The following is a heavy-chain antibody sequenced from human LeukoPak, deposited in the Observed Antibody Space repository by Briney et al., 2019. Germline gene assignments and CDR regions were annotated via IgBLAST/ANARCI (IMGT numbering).Heavy chain of an antibody. V-gene: IGHV4-30-2*01. J-gene: IGHJ5*02. Sequence: KPSETLSLTCAVSGGSISSGGYSWSWIRQPPGKGLEWIGYIYHSGSTYYNPSLKSRVTISVDRSKNQFSLKLSSVTAADTAVYYCARARYYYDSSGLRGYNWFDPWGQGTPVTVSS. CDR2: IYHSGST. CDR1: GGSISSGGYS. CDR3: ARARYYYDSSGLRGYNWFDP. D-gene: IGHD3-22*01.